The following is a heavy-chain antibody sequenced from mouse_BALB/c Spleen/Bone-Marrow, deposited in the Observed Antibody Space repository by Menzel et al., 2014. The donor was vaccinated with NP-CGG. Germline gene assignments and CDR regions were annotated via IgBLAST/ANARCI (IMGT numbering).Heavy chain of an antibody. D-gene: IGHD1-1*01. CDR3: ARYYYGSSLFAY. Sequence: DVKLQESGAELVKPGASVKLSCTASGFNIKDTYTYWVKQRPEQGLEWIGRIDPANGNTKYDPKFQDKATITADTSSNTAYLQLSSLTSEDTAVYYCARYYYGSSLFAYWGQGTLVTVSA. CDR2: IDPANGNT. CDR1: GFNIKDTY. J-gene: IGHJ3*01. V-gene: IGHV14-3*02.